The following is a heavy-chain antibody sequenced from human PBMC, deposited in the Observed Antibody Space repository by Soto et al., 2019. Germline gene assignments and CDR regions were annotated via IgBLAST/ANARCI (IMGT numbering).Heavy chain of an antibody. CDR2: ISASGGGT. Sequence: PGGSLRLSCTASGFTFSSYVMSWVRQAPGKGLQWVSLISASGGGTYYADSVKGRFTISRDNSKNTLYLQMNSLRAEDAAVYYCAKHAAAAAPDYWGQGTQVTVSS. D-gene: IGHD6-13*01. V-gene: IGHV3-23*01. CDR3: AKHAAAAAPDY. CDR1: GFTFSSYV. J-gene: IGHJ4*02.